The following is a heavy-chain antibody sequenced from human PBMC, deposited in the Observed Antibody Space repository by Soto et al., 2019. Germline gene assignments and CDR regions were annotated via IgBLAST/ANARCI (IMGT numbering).Heavy chain of an antibody. CDR2: ISWNSGSI. D-gene: IGHD3-22*01. V-gene: IGHV3-9*01. CDR3: AKDGSYYYDSSGFLGY. CDR1: GFTFDACA. J-gene: IGHJ4*02. Sequence: GGSLRRSCAASGFTFDACAMHWVRQAPGKGLEWVSGISWNSGSIGYADSVKGRFTISRDNAKNSLYLQMNSLRAEDTALYYCAKDGSYYYDSSGFLGYWGQGTLVTVSS.